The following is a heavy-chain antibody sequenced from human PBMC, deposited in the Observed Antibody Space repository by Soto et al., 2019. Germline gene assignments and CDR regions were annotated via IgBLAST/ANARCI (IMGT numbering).Heavy chain of an antibody. Sequence: PGGSLRLSCAASRFTFSSYSMHWVRQAPGKGLEWVAVTSYDGSNKYYADSVKGRFTISRDNSKNTLYLQMNSLRAEDTAVYYCARDPPASPRYYFEYWGQGILVTVSS. CDR2: TSYDGSNK. V-gene: IGHV3-30-3*01. CDR1: RFTFSSYS. J-gene: IGHJ4*02. CDR3: ARDPPASPRYYFEY.